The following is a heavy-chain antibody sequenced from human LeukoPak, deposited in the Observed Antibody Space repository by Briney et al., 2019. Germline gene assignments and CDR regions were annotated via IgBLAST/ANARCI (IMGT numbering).Heavy chain of an antibody. CDR2: INHSGST. V-gene: IGHV4-34*01. Sequence: PSETLSLTCAVYGGSFSGYYWGWIRQPPGKGLEWIGEINHSGSTNYNPSLKSRVTISVDTSKNQFSLKLSSVTAADTAVYYCARLPSDYRTNGVCYTDYFDYWGQGTLVTVSS. CDR1: GGSFSGYY. CDR3: ARLPSDYRTNGVCYTDYFDY. D-gene: IGHD2-8*01. J-gene: IGHJ4*02.